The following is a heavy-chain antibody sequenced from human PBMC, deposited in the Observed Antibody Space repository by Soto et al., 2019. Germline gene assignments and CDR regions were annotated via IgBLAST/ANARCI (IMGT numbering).Heavy chain of an antibody. D-gene: IGHD5-18*01. CDR1: GGSIISYY. Sequence: SETRSLTCTVSGGSIISYYWSWIRQPPGKRLDWIGYIYYSVSTTYNPSLKSRVTISVDTSKNQVSLKLSSVTAADTAVYYCARGYGGFDYWGQGTLVTVSS. CDR3: ARGYGGFDY. J-gene: IGHJ4*02. CDR2: IYYSVST. V-gene: IGHV4-59*12.